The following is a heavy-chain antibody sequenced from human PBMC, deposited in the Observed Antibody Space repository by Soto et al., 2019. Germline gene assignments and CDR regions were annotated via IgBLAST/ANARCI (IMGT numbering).Heavy chain of an antibody. CDR1: GYTFTSYY. D-gene: IGHD6-6*01. V-gene: IGHV1-46*01. Sequence: QVQLVQSGAEVKKPGASVKVSCKASGYTFTSYYMHWVRQAPGQGLEWMGIINPSGVSTSYAKKFQGRVTMTRDTSTSTVYMELSSLRSEDTAVYYCARDAGYSSSSYWFDPWGQGTLVTVSS. CDR3: ARDAGYSSSSYWFDP. J-gene: IGHJ5*02. CDR2: INPSGVST.